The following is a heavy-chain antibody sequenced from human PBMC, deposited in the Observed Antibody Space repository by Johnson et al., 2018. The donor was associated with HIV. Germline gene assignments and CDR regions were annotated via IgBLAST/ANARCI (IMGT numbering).Heavy chain of an antibody. Sequence: VQLVESGGAVVRPGGSLRLSCTASGFTFDDYGMNWVRQVPGQGLAWVSGIRGSGGITYYADSVKGRFTISRHNAKNSLYLQMNSLRAEDTAVYYCAKDPGRQWLVMCAFDIWGQGTMVTVSS. D-gene: IGHD6-19*01. CDR1: GFTFDDYG. V-gene: IGHV3-20*04. CDR3: AKDPGRQWLVMCAFDI. CDR2: IRGSGGIT. J-gene: IGHJ3*02.